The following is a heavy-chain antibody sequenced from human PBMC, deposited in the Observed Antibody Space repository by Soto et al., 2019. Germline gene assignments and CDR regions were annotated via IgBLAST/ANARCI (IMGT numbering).Heavy chain of an antibody. D-gene: IGHD6-19*01. CDR2: INHSGSA. CDR3: ARGLITGSHYSGGWYYFDS. J-gene: IGHJ4*02. V-gene: IGHV4-34*01. Sequence: SETLSLTYAVYGESFSGYIWTWIRQTPGKGLQWIGQINHSGSASYNPSLKSRVTISVHTSNSQFSLELSSVTAADTAVYYCARGLITGSHYSGGWYYFDSWGQGNQVTVSS. CDR1: GESFSGYI.